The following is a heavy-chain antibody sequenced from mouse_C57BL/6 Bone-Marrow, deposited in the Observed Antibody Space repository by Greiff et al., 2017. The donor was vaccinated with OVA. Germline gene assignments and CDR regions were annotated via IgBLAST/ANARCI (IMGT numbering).Heavy chain of an antibody. Sequence: VQLKESGPELVKPGDSVKISCKASGYSFTGYFMNWVMQSHGKSLEWIGRINPYNGDTFYNQKFKGKATLTVDKSSSTAHMELRSLTSEDSAVYYCARGELLEYYFDYWGQGTTLTVSS. CDR2: INPYNGDT. D-gene: IGHD2-12*01. CDR3: ARGELLEYYFDY. CDR1: GYSFTGYF. V-gene: IGHV1-20*01. J-gene: IGHJ2*01.